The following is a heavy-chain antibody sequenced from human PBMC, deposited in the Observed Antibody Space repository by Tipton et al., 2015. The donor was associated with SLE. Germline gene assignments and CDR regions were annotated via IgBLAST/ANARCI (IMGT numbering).Heavy chain of an antibody. CDR2: IYYSGST. Sequence: TLSLTCTISNGSISTYRWNWIRQPPGKGLEWIGFIYYSGSTNYNPSLESRVTMSVDTSKNQLSLKLDSVTAADTAVYYCARFGFSYFHFYMDVWGKGTTVT. CDR1: NGSISTYR. V-gene: IGHV4-59*13. CDR3: ARFGFSYFHFYMDV. J-gene: IGHJ6*03. D-gene: IGHD2-21*01.